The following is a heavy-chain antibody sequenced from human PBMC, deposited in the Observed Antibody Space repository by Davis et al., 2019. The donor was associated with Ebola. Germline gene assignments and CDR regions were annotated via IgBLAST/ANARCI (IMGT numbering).Heavy chain of an antibody. Sequence: SETLSLTCTVSGASISSYYWSWIRQPPGKGLEWIGEINHSGSTNYNPSLKSRVTISVDTSKNQFSLKLSSVTAADTAVYYCARGGYSYGYLRGGGAFDPWGQGTLVTVSS. D-gene: IGHD5-18*01. CDR2: INHSGST. J-gene: IGHJ5*02. CDR3: ARGGYSYGYLRGGGAFDP. CDR1: GASISSYY. V-gene: IGHV4-34*01.